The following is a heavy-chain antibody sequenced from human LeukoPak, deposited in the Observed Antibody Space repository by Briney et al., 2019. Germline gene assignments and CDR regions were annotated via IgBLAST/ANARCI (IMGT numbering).Heavy chain of an antibody. CDR2: TSDSGTTT. CDR3: AKGGSGFGFYYGMDV. V-gene: IGHV3-23*01. D-gene: IGHD3-10*01. Sequence: GGSLRLSCAASEFTFSSFAMNWVRQAPGKGLEWVSGTSDSGTTTYYADSVKGRFTMSRDNSEKTLFLQMDSLRAEDTAVYYCAKGGSGFGFYYGMDVWGQGTTVTVSS. CDR1: EFTFSSFA. J-gene: IGHJ6*02.